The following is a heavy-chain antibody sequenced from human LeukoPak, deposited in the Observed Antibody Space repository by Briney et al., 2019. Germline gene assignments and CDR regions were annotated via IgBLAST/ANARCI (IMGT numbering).Heavy chain of an antibody. Sequence: PSGRSLRLSCAASGFTFSSYAMHWVRQAPGKGLEWVAVISYDGSNKYYADSVKGRFTISRDNSKNTLYLRMNSLRAEDTAVYYCARAGICSGGSCYSRIFDYWGQGTLVTVSS. CDR3: ARAGICSGGSCYSRIFDY. CDR1: GFTFSSYA. J-gene: IGHJ4*02. V-gene: IGHV3-30*04. CDR2: ISYDGSNK. D-gene: IGHD2-15*01.